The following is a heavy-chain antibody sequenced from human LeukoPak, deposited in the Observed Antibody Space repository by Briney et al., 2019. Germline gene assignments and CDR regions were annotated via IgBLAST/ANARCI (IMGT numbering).Heavy chain of an antibody. D-gene: IGHD4-17*01. CDR1: GFTFDDYA. Sequence: GGSLRLSCAASGFTFDDYAMHWVRQAPGKGLEWVSLISGDGGSTYYADSVKGRFTISRDNSKNSLYLQMNSLRTEDTALYYCAIPATVTTPYDAFDIWGRGTMVTVSS. CDR3: AIPATVTTPYDAFDI. J-gene: IGHJ3*02. CDR2: ISGDGGST. V-gene: IGHV3-43*02.